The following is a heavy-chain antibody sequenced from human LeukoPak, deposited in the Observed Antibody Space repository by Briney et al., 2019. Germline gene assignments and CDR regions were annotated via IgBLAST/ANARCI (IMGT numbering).Heavy chain of an antibody. CDR3: ARDTEDLMTNFLWGVGAFDI. CDR1: GLTFSSYG. J-gene: IGHJ3*02. V-gene: IGHV3-33*01. D-gene: IGHD2-21*01. Sequence: GGSLRLSCAASGLTFSSYGMHWVRQAPGKGLEWVAVIWYDGSNKYYADSVKGRFTISRDNSKNTLYLQMNSLRAEDTAVYYCARDTEDLMTNFLWGVGAFDIWGQGTMVTVSS. CDR2: IWYDGSNK.